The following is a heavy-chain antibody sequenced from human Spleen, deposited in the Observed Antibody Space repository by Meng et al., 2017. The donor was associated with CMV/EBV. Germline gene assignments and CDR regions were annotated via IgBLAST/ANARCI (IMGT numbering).Heavy chain of an antibody. CDR2: IYPGDSDT. CDR1: GYSFTNYW. V-gene: IGHV5-51*01. Sequence: GGSLRLSCKGSGYSFTNYWIGWVRQMPGKGLEWMGIIYPGDSDTRYSPSFQGQVTISADKSISTAYLQWRSLQASDTAMYYCARRVGTAGNRYFDYWGQGTLVTVSS. CDR3: ARRVGTAGNRYFDY. J-gene: IGHJ4*02. D-gene: IGHD6-13*01.